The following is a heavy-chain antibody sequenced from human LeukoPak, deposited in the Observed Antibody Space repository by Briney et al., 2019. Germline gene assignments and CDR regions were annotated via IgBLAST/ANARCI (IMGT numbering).Heavy chain of an antibody. CDR1: EFTPSRHW. V-gene: IGHV3-74*01. CDR3: ARGSNNWNDEHAFDV. CDR2: LNTDGRIT. D-gene: IGHD1-1*01. Sequence: GGSLRLSCAASEFTPSRHWMHWVRQAPGKGLVWVSRLNTDGRITYYADSVKGRFTISRDSAKNTLYLQLDSLRAEDTAVYYCARGSNNWNDEHAFDVWGQGTMVTVSS. J-gene: IGHJ3*01.